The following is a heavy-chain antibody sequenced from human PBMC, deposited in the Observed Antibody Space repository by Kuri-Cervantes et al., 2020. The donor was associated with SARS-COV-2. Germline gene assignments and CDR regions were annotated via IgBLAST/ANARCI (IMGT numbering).Heavy chain of an antibody. D-gene: IGHD4-17*01. CDR3: AKESGDYVRAFDI. CDR1: GFTVSSNY. Sequence: GESLKISCAASGFTVSSNYMSWVRQAPGKGLEWVSAISGSGGSTYYADSVKGRFTISRDNSKNTLYLQMNSLRAEDTAVYYCAKESGDYVRAFDIWGQGTRVTVSS. V-gene: IGHV3-23*01. J-gene: IGHJ3*02. CDR2: ISGSGGST.